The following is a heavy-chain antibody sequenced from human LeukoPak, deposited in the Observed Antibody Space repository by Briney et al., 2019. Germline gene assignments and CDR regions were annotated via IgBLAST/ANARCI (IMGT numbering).Heavy chain of an antibody. J-gene: IGHJ3*02. CDR3: ARGDGDYANAFDI. CDR2: INPNSGGT. D-gene: IGHD4-17*01. V-gene: IGHV1-2*02. CDR1: GYTFTGYY. Sequence: ASVKVSCKASGYTFTGYYMHWVRQAPGQGLEWMGWINPNSGGTNYAQKFQGRVTMTRDTSISTAYMELRSLRSDDTAVYYCARGDGDYANAFDIWGQGTMVTVSS.